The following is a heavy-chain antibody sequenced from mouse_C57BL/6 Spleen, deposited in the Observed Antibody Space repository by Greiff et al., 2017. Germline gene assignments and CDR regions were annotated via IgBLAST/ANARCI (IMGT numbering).Heavy chain of an antibody. CDR2: IYPGDGDT. Sequence: QVQLQQSGAELVKPGASVKISCKASGYAFSSYWMNWVKQRPGKGLEWIGQIYPGDGDTNYNGKFKGKATLTVDKSSSTAYMQLSILTSEDSAVYIGAGGNYLDWYFGGWGTGTTVTVSS. CDR1: GYAFSSYW. CDR3: AGGNYLDWYFGG. D-gene: IGHD5-5*01. V-gene: IGHV1-80*01. J-gene: IGHJ1*03.